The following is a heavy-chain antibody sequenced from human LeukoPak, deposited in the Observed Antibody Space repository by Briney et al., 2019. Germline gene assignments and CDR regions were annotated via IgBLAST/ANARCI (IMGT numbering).Heavy chain of an antibody. CDR1: GGTFSSYA. Sequence: SVRVSCKASGGTFSSYAISWVRQAPGQGLEWMGRIIPILGIANYAQKFQGRVTITADKSTSTAYMELSSLRSEDTAVYYCARVIAAAGNYYYYGMDVWGQGTTVTVSS. CDR3: ARVIAAAGNYYYYGMDV. D-gene: IGHD6-13*01. V-gene: IGHV1-69*04. J-gene: IGHJ6*02. CDR2: IIPILGIA.